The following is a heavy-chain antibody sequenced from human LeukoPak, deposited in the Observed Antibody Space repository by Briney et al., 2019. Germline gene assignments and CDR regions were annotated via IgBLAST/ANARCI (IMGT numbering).Heavy chain of an antibody. V-gene: IGHV4-34*01. CDR2: INHSGST. D-gene: IGHD3-22*01. Sequence: SETLSLTCAVYGGSFSGYFWSWIRQPPGKGLQWIGEINHSGSTNYNPSLKSRVTLSVDTSKNQFSLKLSSVTAADTAVYYCARDLGQYYDTSDNWFDPWGQGTLVTVSS. J-gene: IGHJ5*02. CDR1: GGSFSGYF. CDR3: ARDLGQYYDTSDNWFDP.